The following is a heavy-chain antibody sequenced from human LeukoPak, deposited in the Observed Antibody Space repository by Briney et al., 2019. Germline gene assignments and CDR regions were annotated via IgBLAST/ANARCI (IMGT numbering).Heavy chain of an antibody. CDR3: AKAGGYGSSGYSDY. CDR1: GFSLTNSG. Sequence: PGESLRLSCAASGFSLTNSGIHWVRQAPGKGLEWVGVISKDGNNQYYADSVKGRFTISRDNAKNTLFLQMNSLRAEDTAVYYCAKAGGYGSSGYSDYWGQGTLVTVSS. D-gene: IGHD3-22*01. V-gene: IGHV3-30*18. CDR2: ISKDGNNQ. J-gene: IGHJ4*02.